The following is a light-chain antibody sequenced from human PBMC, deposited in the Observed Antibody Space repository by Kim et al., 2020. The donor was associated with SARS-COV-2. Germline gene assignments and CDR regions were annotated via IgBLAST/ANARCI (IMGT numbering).Light chain of an antibody. Sequence: PGGTVTLTCASSTGVVTSGYYPNWFQQKPGQAPTALIYSTSNKHSWTPARFSGSLLGGKAALTLSGVQPEDEAEYYCLLYYGGAYFFGTGTKVTVL. J-gene: IGLJ1*01. CDR1: TGVVTSGYY. CDR2: STS. CDR3: LLYYGGAYF. V-gene: IGLV7-43*01.